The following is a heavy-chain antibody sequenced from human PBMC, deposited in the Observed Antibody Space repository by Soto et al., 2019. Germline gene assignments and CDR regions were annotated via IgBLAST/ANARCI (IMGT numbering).Heavy chain of an antibody. CDR2: IYHSGST. J-gene: IGHJ6*02. CDR3: ARSPDSSGYYPRWYYYGMDV. CDR1: GGSISSSNW. D-gene: IGHD3-22*01. V-gene: IGHV4-4*02. Sequence: QVQLQESGPGLVKPSGTLSLTCAVSGGSISSSNWWSWVRQPPGKGLEWIGEIYHSGSTNYNPSLTSRVPLSVDKSKNQFSLKLSSVTAADTAVYYCARSPDSSGYYPRWYYYGMDVWGQGTTVTVSS.